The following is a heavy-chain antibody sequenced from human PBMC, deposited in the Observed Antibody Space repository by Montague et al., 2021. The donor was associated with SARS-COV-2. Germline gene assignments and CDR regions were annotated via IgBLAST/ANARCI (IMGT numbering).Heavy chain of an antibody. D-gene: IGHD1-26*01. CDR3: SREWEVTSMYYYYGLDV. CDR1: GFAFTSYE. CDR2: ISTDGSDI. V-gene: IGHV3-48*03. Sequence: SLRLSCEASGFAFTSYEMHLFRQAPVKGLEWISYISTDGSDISYTDAVKGRFTISRDNAKNSLYLEMSSLNVEDTALYYCSREWEVTSMYYYYGLDVWGPGTTVTVSS. J-gene: IGHJ6*02.